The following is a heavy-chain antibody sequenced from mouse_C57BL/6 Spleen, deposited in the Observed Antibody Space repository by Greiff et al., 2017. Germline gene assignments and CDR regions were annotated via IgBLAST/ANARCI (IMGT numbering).Heavy chain of an antibody. CDR3: TTTVVAKAMDY. CDR2: IDPEDGDT. D-gene: IGHD1-1*01. V-gene: IGHV14-1*01. J-gene: IGHJ4*01. CDR1: GFNIKDYY. Sequence: EVQLQQSGAELVRPGASVKLSCTASGFNIKDYYMHWVKQRPEQSLEWIGRIDPEDGDTEYAPKFQGKATMTADTSSNTAYLQLSSLTSEDTAVYYCTTTVVAKAMDYWGQGTSVTVSS.